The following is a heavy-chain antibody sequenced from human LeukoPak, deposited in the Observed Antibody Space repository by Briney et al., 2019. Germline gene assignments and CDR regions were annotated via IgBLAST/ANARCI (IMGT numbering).Heavy chain of an antibody. CDR3: ATLPMTTSLGHQKYYYYCGMDV. J-gene: IGHJ6*02. D-gene: IGHD4-11*01. Sequence: GSSVNVSCKASGYTFTCYYMHWVRQAPGQGLEWMGWINPNSGSTNYAQKFQGRVTMTRDTSISTAYMELSRLRSDDTAVYYCATLPMTTSLGHQKYYYYCGMDVWGQGTTGTGS. CDR1: GYTFTCYY. V-gene: IGHV1-2*02. CDR2: INPNSGST.